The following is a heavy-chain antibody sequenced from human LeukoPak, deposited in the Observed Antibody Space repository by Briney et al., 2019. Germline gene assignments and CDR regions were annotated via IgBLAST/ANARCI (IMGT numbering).Heavy chain of an antibody. J-gene: IGHJ4*02. CDR1: GFIFSSHS. CDR2: ISATSTTI. Sequence: GGSLRLSCAASGFIFSSHSMNWVRQAPGKGPEWVSFISATSTTIYSADSVKGRFTISRDSDKKLLYLQMNSLRDDDTAVYYCARGESGYRFDYWGQGTLVTVSS. V-gene: IGHV3-48*02. D-gene: IGHD5-18*01. CDR3: ARGESGYRFDY.